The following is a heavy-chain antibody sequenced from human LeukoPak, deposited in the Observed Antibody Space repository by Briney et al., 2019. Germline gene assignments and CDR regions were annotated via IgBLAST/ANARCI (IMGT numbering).Heavy chain of an antibody. V-gene: IGHV3-53*01. Sequence: GGSLRLSCAASGFTVSNNYMTWFRQAPVMGLQWVSLIYSDGTTYYADSVKGRFTVSRDNSKNTLYLQMNSLRAEDTAVYYCATDAYSASPQNAYWGQGTLVTVSS. CDR3: ATDAYSASPQNAY. CDR2: IYSDGTT. D-gene: IGHD1-26*01. J-gene: IGHJ4*02. CDR1: GFTVSNNY.